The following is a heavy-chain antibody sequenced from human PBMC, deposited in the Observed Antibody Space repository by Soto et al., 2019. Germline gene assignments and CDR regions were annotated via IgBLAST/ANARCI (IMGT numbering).Heavy chain of an antibody. Sequence: QVQLVQSRGEVKKPGASVKVSCKTSGYSFTTYGISWVRQAPGQGLEWMGWISGYNGNTNYAQNLQGRVTMTTDTTTSTTYTEQRSMRSDDTAVYYCAREGPAPYYYYGMDVWGQGSTVTVSS. CDR2: ISGYNGNT. CDR3: AREGPAPYYYYGMDV. CDR1: GYSFTTYG. V-gene: IGHV1-18*01. J-gene: IGHJ6*02.